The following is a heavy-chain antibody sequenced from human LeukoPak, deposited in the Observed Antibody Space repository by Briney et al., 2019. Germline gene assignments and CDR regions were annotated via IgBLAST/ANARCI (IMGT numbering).Heavy chain of an antibody. CDR3: ARGRWLQLHYYYYMDV. D-gene: IGHD5-24*01. Sequence: SETLSLTCAVYGGSFSGYYWSWIRQPPGKGLEWIGEINHSGSTNYNPSLKSRVTISVDTSKNQFSLKLSSVTAADTAVYYCARGRWLQLHYYYYMDVWGKGTTVTVSS. CDR1: GGSFSGYY. V-gene: IGHV4-34*01. J-gene: IGHJ6*03. CDR2: INHSGST.